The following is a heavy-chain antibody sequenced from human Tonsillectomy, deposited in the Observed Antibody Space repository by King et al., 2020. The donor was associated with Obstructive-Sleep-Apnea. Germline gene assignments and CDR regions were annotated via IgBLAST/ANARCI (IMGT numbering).Heavy chain of an antibody. D-gene: IGHD2-2*01. CDR1: WFTVSSNY. J-gene: IGHJ4*02. CDR2: IYSGGST. V-gene: IGHV3-53*04. Sequence: QLVQSGGGLVQPGGSLRLSCAASWFTVSSNYMSWVRQAPGKGLEWVSVIYSGGSTYYAYSVKGRFPISRHNSKNTLYLQMNSLRAEDTAVYYGASLGYCSSTSCPKPPLDYWGQGTLVTVSS. CDR3: ASLGYCSSTSCPKPPLDY.